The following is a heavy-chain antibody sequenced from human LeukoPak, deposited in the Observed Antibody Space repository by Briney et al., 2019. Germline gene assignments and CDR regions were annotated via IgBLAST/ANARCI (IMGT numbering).Heavy chain of an antibody. V-gene: IGHV1-46*04. CDR3: AATDRFLDPNWSKRQISTGSRFDY. Sequence: ASVKVSCKASGYTFTSYYMHWVRPASGQGLEWRGLINPSGGSTSHAQKLQGRVTMTRDTSTGAFYMELSSLRSEYTAVYYCAATDRFLDPNWSKRQISTGSRFDYWGQGTLVTVSS. CDR2: INPSGGST. D-gene: IGHD3-3*01. CDR1: GYTFTSYY. J-gene: IGHJ4*02.